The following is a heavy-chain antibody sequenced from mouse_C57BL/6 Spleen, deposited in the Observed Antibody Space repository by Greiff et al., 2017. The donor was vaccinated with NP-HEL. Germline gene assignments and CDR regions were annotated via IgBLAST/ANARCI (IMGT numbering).Heavy chain of an antibody. CDR2: IYPSDSET. D-gene: IGHD2-1*01. CDR3: ARSDEGNCSFDD. V-gene: IGHV1-61*01. J-gene: IGHJ2*01. CDR1: GYTFTSYW. Sequence: QVQLQQPGAELVRPGSSVKLSCKASGYTFTSYWMDWVKQRPGQGLEWIGNIYPSDSETHYNQKFKDKATLTVDNSSSTAYMQLSSLTSEDSAVYYCARSDEGNCSFDDWGQGTTLTVSS.